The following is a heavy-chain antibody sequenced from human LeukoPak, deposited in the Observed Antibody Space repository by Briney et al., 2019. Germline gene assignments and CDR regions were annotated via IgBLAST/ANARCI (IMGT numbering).Heavy chain of an antibody. CDR2: FDPEDGET. CDR1: GYTLTELS. J-gene: IGHJ5*02. Sequence: ASVKVSCKVSGYTLTELSMHWVRQAPGKGLEWMGGFDPEDGETIYAQKSQGRVTMTEDTSTDTAYMELSSLRSEDTAVYYCASARAARPIWSDPWGQGALLTVSS. CDR3: ASARAARPIWSDP. D-gene: IGHD6-25*01. V-gene: IGHV1-24*01.